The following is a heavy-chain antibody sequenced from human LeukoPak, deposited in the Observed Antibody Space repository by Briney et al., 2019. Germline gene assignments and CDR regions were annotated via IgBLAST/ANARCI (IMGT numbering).Heavy chain of an antibody. CDR1: GGTFSSYT. V-gene: IGHV1-69*04. Sequence: GASVEVSCKASGGTFSSYTISWVRQAPGQGLEWMGRIIPILGVANYAQKFQGRVTITADKSTSTAYMELSSLRSEDTAVYYCARDTIYYDSSGYYFNWFDPWGQGTLVTVSS. J-gene: IGHJ5*02. CDR3: ARDTIYYDSSGYYFNWFDP. D-gene: IGHD3-22*01. CDR2: IIPILGVA.